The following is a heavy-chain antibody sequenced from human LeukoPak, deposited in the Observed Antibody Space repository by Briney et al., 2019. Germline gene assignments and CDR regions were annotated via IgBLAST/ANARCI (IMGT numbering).Heavy chain of an antibody. CDR2: ISSSGSTI. Sequence: PGGSLRLSCAASGFTFSSYEMNWVRQAPGKGLEWVSYISSSGSTIYNADSVKGRFTTSRDNAKNSLYLQMNSLRAEDTAVYYCARTLITVTRLDYWGRGTLVTVSS. J-gene: IGHJ4*02. CDR3: ARTLITVTRLDY. CDR1: GFTFSSYE. D-gene: IGHD4-17*01. V-gene: IGHV3-48*03.